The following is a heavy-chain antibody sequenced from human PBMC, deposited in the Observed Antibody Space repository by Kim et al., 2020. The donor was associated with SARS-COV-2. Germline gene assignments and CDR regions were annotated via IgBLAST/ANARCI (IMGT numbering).Heavy chain of an antibody. CDR3: ARHGSWSRGWDY. CDR1: GGSISSYY. CDR2: IYYSGST. V-gene: IGHV4-59*08. J-gene: IGHJ4*02. D-gene: IGHD6-13*01. Sequence: SETLSLTCTVSGGSISSYYWSWIRQPPGKGLEWIGYIYYSGSTNYNPSLKSRVTISVDTSKNQFSLKLSSVTAADTAVYYCARHGSWSRGWDYWGQGTLVTVSS.